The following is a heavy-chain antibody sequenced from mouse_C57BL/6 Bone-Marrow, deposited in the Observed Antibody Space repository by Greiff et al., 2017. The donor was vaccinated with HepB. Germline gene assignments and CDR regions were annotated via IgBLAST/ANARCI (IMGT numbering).Heavy chain of an antibody. CDR3: ARSELITTVVEAFAY. D-gene: IGHD1-1*01. Sequence: QVQLQQPGAELVKPGASVKLSCKASGYTFTSYWMHWVKQRPGRGLEWIGRIDPNSGGTKYNEKFKSKATLTVDKPSSTAYMQLSSLTSEDSAVYYCARSELITTVVEAFAYWGQGTLVTVSA. CDR1: GYTFTSYW. CDR2: IDPNSGGT. J-gene: IGHJ3*01. V-gene: IGHV1-72*01.